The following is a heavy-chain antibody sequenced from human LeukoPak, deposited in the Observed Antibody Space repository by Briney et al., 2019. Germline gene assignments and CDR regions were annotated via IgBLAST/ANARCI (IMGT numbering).Heavy chain of an antibody. J-gene: IGHJ3*01. Sequence: GGSLRLSCAASGFTFSDYYMSWIRQAPGKGLEWVSYISSSGSTIYYADSVKGRFTISRDNSKSSLYLQMTSLRPEDTAVYYCAKSRAPTAAPDAFDLWGQGTVVTVSS. CDR1: GFTFSDYY. CDR3: AKSRAPTAAPDAFDL. V-gene: IGHV3-11*04. D-gene: IGHD1-14*01. CDR2: ISSSGSTI.